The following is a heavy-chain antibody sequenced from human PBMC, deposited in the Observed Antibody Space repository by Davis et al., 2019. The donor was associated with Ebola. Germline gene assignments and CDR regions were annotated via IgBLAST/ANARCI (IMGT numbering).Heavy chain of an antibody. V-gene: IGHV5-51*01. CDR2: IYPGDSDT. D-gene: IGHD3-22*01. CDR1: GYSFTSYW. CDR3: ARPSDSSGYKIDY. J-gene: IGHJ4*02. Sequence: GESLKISCKGSGYSFTSYWIGWVRQMPGKGLEWMGIIYPGDSDTRYSPSFQGQVTISADKSISTAYLQWSSLKASDTATYYCARPSDSSGYKIDYWGQGTPVTVSS.